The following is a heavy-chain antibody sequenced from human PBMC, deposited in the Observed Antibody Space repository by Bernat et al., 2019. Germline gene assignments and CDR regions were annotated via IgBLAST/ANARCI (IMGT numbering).Heavy chain of an antibody. CDR1: GFTFGDYD. V-gene: IGHV3-49*04. CDR2: IRSKAYGGTP. Sequence: EVQLVESGGGLVQPGRSLRLSCTASGFTFGDYDVSWVRQAPGKGLEWVGFIRSKAYGGTPEYAASVKGRFTSSRDDSISIAYLQMNSLKTDDTAVYYCGRQYYFDYWGQGTLVTVSS. D-gene: IGHD2/OR15-2a*01. J-gene: IGHJ4*02. CDR3: GRQYYFDY.